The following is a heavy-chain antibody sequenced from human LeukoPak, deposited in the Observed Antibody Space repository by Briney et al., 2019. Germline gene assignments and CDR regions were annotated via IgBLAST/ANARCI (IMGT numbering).Heavy chain of an antibody. Sequence: GVSAKVSCKASGYTFTGYYMHWVRQAPGQGLEWMGRINPNSGGTNYAQKFQGRVTMTRDTSISTAYMELSRLRSDDTAVYYCASRKYPETYYYDSSGYYYELWGQGTLVTVSS. D-gene: IGHD3-22*01. CDR2: INPNSGGT. J-gene: IGHJ4*02. V-gene: IGHV1-2*06. CDR3: ASRKYPETYYYDSSGYYYEL. CDR1: GYTFTGYY.